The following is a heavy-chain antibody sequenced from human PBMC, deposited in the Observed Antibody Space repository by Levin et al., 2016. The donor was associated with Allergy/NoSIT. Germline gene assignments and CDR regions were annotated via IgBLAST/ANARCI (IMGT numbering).Heavy chain of an antibody. D-gene: IGHD5-18*01. Sequence: WVRQAPGQGLEWMGWINPNSGGTNYAQKFQGRVTMTRDTSISTAYMELSRLRSDDTAVYYCASPKDGYSYGYSYYYYGMDVWGQGTTVTVSS. V-gene: IGHV1-2*02. CDR3: ASPKDGYSYGYSYYYYGMDV. J-gene: IGHJ6*02. CDR2: INPNSGGT.